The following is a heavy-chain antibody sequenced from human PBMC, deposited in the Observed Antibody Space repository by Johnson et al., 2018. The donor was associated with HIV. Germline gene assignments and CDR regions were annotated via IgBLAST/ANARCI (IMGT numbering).Heavy chain of an antibody. CDR2: IWFDGSNK. Sequence: VQLMESGGGVVQPGRSLRLSCAASGFTFSSYGMHWVRQAPGKGLEWVAVIWFDGSNKYYADSVKGLFTISRDNSKNTLYLQMNSLRAEDTAVYYCARPTIQLWSDAFDIWGQGTMVTVSS. CDR1: GFTFSSYG. V-gene: IGHV3-33*01. D-gene: IGHD5-18*01. CDR3: ARPTIQLWSDAFDI. J-gene: IGHJ3*02.